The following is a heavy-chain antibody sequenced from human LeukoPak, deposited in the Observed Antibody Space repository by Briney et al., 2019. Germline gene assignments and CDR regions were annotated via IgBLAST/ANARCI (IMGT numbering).Heavy chain of an antibody. Sequence: ESGGSLRLSCAGSGFTFSNAWMSWVRQAPGKGLEWVGRIKSRADGGTTDYAAPVKGRFTISRDDSKNTLWLQMNSLKTEDTAVYYCTADHSHYDIFYWGREPWSPTPQ. J-gene: IGHJ4*02. CDR2: IKSRADGGTT. D-gene: IGHD3-9*01. CDR3: TADHSHYDIFY. CDR1: GFTFSNAW. V-gene: IGHV3-15*01.